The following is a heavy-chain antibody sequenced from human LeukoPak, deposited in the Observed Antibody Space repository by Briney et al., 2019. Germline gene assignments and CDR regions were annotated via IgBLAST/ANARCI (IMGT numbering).Heavy chain of an antibody. V-gene: IGHV3-30*03. J-gene: IGHJ4*02. Sequence: GGSLRLSCAASGFTFSGYGMHWVRQAPGKGLEWVAVISYDGTEKYYEDSVKGRFTISRDNSKNTLYLQMNSLRAEDTAVYYCARASSGSHGDYWGQGTLVTVSS. CDR2: ISYDGTEK. CDR3: ARASSGSHGDY. CDR1: GFTFSGYG. D-gene: IGHD1-26*01.